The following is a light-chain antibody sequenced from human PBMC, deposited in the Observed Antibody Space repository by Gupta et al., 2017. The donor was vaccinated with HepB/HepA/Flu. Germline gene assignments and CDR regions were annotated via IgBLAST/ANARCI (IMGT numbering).Light chain of an antibody. Sequence: SYFLTQAPSVSVAPRHTATITFRGNNMGNKAVHWYQQKPGQAPALVVRYVSDRPSGIPDRFSGSNSGNTATLMIRRVEVEDEADYYCQVWDGSDDQPVLGGGTRLTVL. CDR3: QVWDGSDDQPV. V-gene: IGLV3-21*02. J-gene: IGLJ2*01. CDR1: NMGNKA. CDR2: YVS.